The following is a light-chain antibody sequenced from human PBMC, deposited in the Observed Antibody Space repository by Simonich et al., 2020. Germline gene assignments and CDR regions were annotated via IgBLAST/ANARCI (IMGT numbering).Light chain of an antibody. CDR2: WAA. Sequence: DIVMTQSPDSLAVSLGARATINCKSSQSVLYSSNNKNFLAWYQQKPGKPPKLLIYWAATWESGVPDRFRGSGSGTDFTLTISSLQAEDVAVYYCQQYYSTPYTFGQGTKLEIK. CDR1: QSVLYSSNNKNF. J-gene: IGKJ2*01. V-gene: IGKV4-1*01. CDR3: QQYYSTPYT.